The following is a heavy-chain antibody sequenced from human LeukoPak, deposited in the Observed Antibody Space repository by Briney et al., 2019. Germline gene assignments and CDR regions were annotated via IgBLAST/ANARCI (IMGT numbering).Heavy chain of an antibody. V-gene: IGHV3-74*01. CDR1: GFTFSCYW. D-gene: IGHD5-18*01. J-gene: IGHJ4*02. Sequence: PGRSLRLSCAASGFTFSCYWMHWVRQAPGKRLLLGSRINPDGSITYYADSVKGRFTISRDNSKYSLYMKFKSLRDADMANYDCAKEILRYSYGFDCWGQGTLVIVSS. CDR3: AKEILRYSYGFDC. CDR2: INPDGSIT.